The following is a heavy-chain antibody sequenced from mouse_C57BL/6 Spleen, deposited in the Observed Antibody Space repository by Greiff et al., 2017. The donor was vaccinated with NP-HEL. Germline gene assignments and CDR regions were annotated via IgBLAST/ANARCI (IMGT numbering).Heavy chain of an antibody. D-gene: IGHD2-2*01. CDR1: GYAFSSSW. J-gene: IGHJ2*01. Sequence: QVQLKESGPELVKPGASVKISCKASGYAFSSSWMNWVKQRPGKGLEWIGRIYPGDGDTNYNGKFKGKATLTADKSSSTAYMQLSSLTSEDSAVYFCARRRNGYDPYYFDYWGQGTTRTVSS. V-gene: IGHV1-82*01. CDR3: ARRRNGYDPYYFDY. CDR2: IYPGDGDT.